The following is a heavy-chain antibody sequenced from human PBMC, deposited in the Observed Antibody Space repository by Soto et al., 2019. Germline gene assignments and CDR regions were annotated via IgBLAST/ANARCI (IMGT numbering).Heavy chain of an antibody. Sequence: VLTFGSRALSWFRQAPGEGLQWVSTITDTGGDAKYADSVRGRFVISRDNSKKILYLQMTSLTAEDSAMYFCARGSTDSYPGSRIFDFWGRGTRGTVSS. J-gene: IGHJ4*02. CDR1: VLTFGSRA. V-gene: IGHV3-23*01. CDR2: ITDTGGDA. CDR3: ARGSTDSYPGSRIFDF. D-gene: IGHD3-10*01.